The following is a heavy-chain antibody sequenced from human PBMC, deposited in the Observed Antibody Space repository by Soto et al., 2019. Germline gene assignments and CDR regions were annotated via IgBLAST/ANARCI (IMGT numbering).Heavy chain of an antibody. CDR3: ASEEQEAFAPTLDY. D-gene: IGHD1-1*01. J-gene: IGHJ4*02. V-gene: IGHV3-30-3*01. CDR1: GFTLSSYA. CDR2: ISYDGSNK. Sequence: GGSLRLSCAAYGFTLSSYAMHWVRQAPGKGLEWVAVISYDGSNKYYADSVKGRFTISRDNSKNTLYLQMNSLRAEDTAVYYCASEEQEAFAPTLDYWGQGTLVTVSS.